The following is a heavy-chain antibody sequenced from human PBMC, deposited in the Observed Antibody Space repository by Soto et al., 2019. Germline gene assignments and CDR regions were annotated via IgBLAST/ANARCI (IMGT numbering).Heavy chain of an antibody. CDR1: GFTFSDYY. Sequence: PGGSLRLSCAASGFTFSDYYMSWIRQAPGKGLEWVSYISSSGNTIYYADSVRGRFTISRDNAKNSWYLQMNSLRAEDTAVYYCARGEYCYSVFHYWVRGTLVTVSS. D-gene: IGHD2-2*02. J-gene: IGHJ4*02. CDR3: ARGEYCYSVFHY. V-gene: IGHV3-11*01. CDR2: ISSSGNTI.